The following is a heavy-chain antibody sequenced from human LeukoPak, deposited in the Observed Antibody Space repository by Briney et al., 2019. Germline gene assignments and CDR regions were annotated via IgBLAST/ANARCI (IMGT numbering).Heavy chain of an antibody. CDR2: IWSDGSNK. CDR1: GFTFSRYD. CDR3: AKDAAGPEY. D-gene: IGHD6-13*01. V-gene: IGHV3-33*06. J-gene: IGHJ4*02. Sequence: GRSLRLSCAASGFTFSRYDMQWVRQAPGKGLEWVALIWSDGSNKFYADSVKGRFTISRDNSKNTLDLQMNSLRLEDTAIYYCAKDAAGPEYWGQGTLVTVSS.